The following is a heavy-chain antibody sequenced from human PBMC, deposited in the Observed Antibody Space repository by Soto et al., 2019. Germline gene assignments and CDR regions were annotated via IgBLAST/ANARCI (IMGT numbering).Heavy chain of an antibody. V-gene: IGHV3-53*01. CDR1: GFTVSSNY. Sequence: PGESLKISCAASGFTVSSNYMSWVRQAPGKGLEWVSVIYSGGSTYYADSVKGRFTISRDNSKNTLYLQMNSLRAEDTAVYYCASSRYSSSSQMDVWGQGTTVTVSS. CDR3: ASSRYSSSSQMDV. D-gene: IGHD6-6*01. CDR2: IYSGGST. J-gene: IGHJ6*02.